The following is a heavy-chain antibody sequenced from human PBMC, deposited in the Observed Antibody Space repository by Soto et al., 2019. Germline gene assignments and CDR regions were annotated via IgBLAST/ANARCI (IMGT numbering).Heavy chain of an antibody. CDR3: VGDSGANLSSS. J-gene: IGHJ1*01. D-gene: IGHD6-13*01. CDR2: IVPIYRTA. Sequence: QVQLVQSGAEVKKPGSSVKVSCKASGGTFSSYRINWVRQAPGQGLEWVGGIVPIYRTADYAQKFQGRVTITADESARTSYMELRSLKSQDKAVDYCVGDSGANLSSSWGQGTLGTVSS. CDR1: GGTFSSYR. V-gene: IGHV1-69*01.